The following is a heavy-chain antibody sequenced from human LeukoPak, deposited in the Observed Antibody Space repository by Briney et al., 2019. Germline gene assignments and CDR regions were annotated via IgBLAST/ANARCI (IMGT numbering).Heavy chain of an antibody. J-gene: IGHJ6*04. CDR1: EFTFDDYT. D-gene: IGHD3-10*02. CDR2: ISWSGGST. V-gene: IGHV3-43*01. CDR3: AELGITMIGGV. Sequence: GGSLRLSCAASEFTFDDYTMHWVRQAPGKGLEWVSLISWSGGSTYYADSVKGRFTISRDNSKNSLYLQMNSLRTEDTALYYCAELGITMIGGVWGKGTTVTISS.